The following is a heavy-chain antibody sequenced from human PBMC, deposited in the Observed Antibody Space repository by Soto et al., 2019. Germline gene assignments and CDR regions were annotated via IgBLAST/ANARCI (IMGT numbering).Heavy chain of an antibody. J-gene: IGHJ6*02. CDR2: IYYTGTT. CDR1: GGSISSDY. Sequence: SETLSLTCTVSGGSISSDYWSWIRQPPGKGLEWIGYIYYTGTTNYSPSLKGRVTISVDTSASTAYMELSSLRSEDTAVYYCARGPLLWGDVWGQGTTVTVSS. D-gene: IGHD3-10*01. V-gene: IGHV4-59*01. CDR3: ARGPLLWGDV.